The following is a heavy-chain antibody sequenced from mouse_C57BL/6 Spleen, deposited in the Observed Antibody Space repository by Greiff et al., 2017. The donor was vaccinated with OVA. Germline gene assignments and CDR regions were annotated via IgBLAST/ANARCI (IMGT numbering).Heavy chain of an antibody. CDR1: GYTFTSYW. J-gene: IGHJ4*01. V-gene: IGHV1-69*01. D-gene: IGHD1-1*01. CDR2: IDPSDSYT. Sequence: QVQLQQPGAELVMPGASVKLSCKASGYTFTSYWMHWVKQRPGQGLEWIGEIDPSDSYTNYNQTFKGKSTLTVDKSYSTAYMQLSSLTSEDSAVYYCARPYYYCSSHYAMDYWGQGTSVTVSS. CDR3: ARPYYYCSSHYAMDY.